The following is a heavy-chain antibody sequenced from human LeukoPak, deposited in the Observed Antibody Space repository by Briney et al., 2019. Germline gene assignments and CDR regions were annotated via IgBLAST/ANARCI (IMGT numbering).Heavy chain of an antibody. V-gene: IGHV5-51*04. CDR3: ARTDTAMVTGYYYYGMDV. CDR1: GYTFTIYW. Sequence: GESLKISCKGSGYTFTIYWIGWVRQMPGKGLEWMGIIYPGDSDTRYSPSFQGQVTISADKPISTAYLQWSSLKASDTAMYYCARTDTAMVTGYYYYGMDVWGQGTTVTVSS. J-gene: IGHJ6*02. CDR2: IYPGDSDT. D-gene: IGHD5-18*01.